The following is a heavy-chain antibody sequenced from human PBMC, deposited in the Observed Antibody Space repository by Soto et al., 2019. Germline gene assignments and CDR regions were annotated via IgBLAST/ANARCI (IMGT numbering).Heavy chain of an antibody. D-gene: IGHD4-4*01. J-gene: IGHJ3*02. CDR2: IIPIFGTA. V-gene: IGHV1-69*13. Sequence: SVKVSCKASGGTFSSYAISWVRQAPGQGLEWMGGIIPIFGTANYAQKFQGRVTITADESTSTAYMELSSLRSEDTAVYYCARESKLRTTVISLGAFDIWGQGTMVTVAS. CDR3: ARESKLRTTVISLGAFDI. CDR1: GGTFSSYA.